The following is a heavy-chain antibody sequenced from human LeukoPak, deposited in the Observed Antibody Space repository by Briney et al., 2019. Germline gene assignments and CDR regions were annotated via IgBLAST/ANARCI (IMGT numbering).Heavy chain of an antibody. V-gene: IGHV3-23*01. CDR3: AKDLSPWYSSGWPFY. J-gene: IGHJ4*02. D-gene: IGHD6-19*01. CDR1: GFTFSSYG. CDR2: ISGSGGST. Sequence: HSGGSLRLSCAASGFTFSSYGMSWVRQAPGKGLEWVSAISGSGGSTYYADSVKGRFTISRDNSKNTLYLQMNSLRAEDTAVYYCAKDLSPWYSSGWPFYWGQGTLVTVSS.